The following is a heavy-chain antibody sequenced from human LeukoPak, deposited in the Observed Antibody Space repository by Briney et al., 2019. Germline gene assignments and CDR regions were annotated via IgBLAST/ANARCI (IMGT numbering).Heavy chain of an antibody. J-gene: IGHJ4*02. V-gene: IGHV3-30-3*01. D-gene: IGHD3-10*01. CDR2: MSPDGNKK. Sequence: PGGTVRLSCAASGFTFSDYNMHWDRQAPGKGLDWVALMSPDGNKKYYADSVKGRFTISRDNSKNTVDLQLNSLRAEDTAVYYCARDLIGRYTFDYCGRGTLVPVSS. CDR3: ARDLIGRYTFDY. CDR1: GFTFSDYN.